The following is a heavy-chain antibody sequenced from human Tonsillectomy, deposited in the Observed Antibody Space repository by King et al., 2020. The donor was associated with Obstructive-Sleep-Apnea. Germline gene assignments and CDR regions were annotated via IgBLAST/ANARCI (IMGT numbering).Heavy chain of an antibody. D-gene: IGHD1-26*01. CDR3: VRSGATILSAFDI. V-gene: IGHV4-59*01. CDR1: GGSISRYY. CDR2: IYYSGST. J-gene: IGHJ3*02. Sequence: VQLQESGPGLVKPSETLSLTCTVSGGSISRYYWSWIRQPPGKGLGWIGYIYYSGSTNYNPSLKSRVTISVDTSKNQFSLKLSSVTAADTAVYYCVRSGATILSAFDIWGQGTMVTVSS.